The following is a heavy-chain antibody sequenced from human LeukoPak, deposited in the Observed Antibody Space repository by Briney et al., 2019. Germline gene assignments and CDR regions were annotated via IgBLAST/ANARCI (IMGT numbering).Heavy chain of an antibody. J-gene: IGHJ4*02. D-gene: IGHD4-17*01. V-gene: IGHV4-4*02. CDR2: IYHTWST. Sequence: SETLSLTCAVSDGSITISNGWGWLRQPPGKGLDWIGEIYHTWSTNYSPSLKSLVTISMNSSKNQFSLKLTSVTAADTAVYYGARRGDYGDYPLDFWGQGTLVTVSS. CDR3: ARRGDYGDYPLDF. CDR1: DGSITISNG.